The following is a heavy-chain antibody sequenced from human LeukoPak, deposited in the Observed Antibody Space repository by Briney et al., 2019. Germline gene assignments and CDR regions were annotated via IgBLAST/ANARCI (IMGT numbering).Heavy chain of an antibody. CDR2: ISGSGGST. V-gene: IGHV3-23*01. CDR3: AKDAAIWYYYDSSGSPNAFDI. J-gene: IGHJ3*02. CDR1: GFTFSSYA. D-gene: IGHD3-22*01. Sequence: GGSLRLSCAASGFTFSSYAMIWVRQAPGKGLEWVSAISGSGGSTYYADSVEGRFTISRDNSKNTLYLQMNSLRAEDTAVYYCAKDAAIWYYYDSSGSPNAFDIWGQGTMVTVSS.